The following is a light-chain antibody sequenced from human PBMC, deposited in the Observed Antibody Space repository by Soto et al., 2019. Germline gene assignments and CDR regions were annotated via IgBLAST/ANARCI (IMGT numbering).Light chain of an antibody. J-gene: IGKJ3*01. CDR1: QTINNR. V-gene: IGKV1-39*01. CDR3: QQSHITPLS. CDR2: DAS. Sequence: DIQMTQSPSSLSASVGDRVTITCRASQTINNRLNWYQQRPGKAPKLLIYDASTLQSRVPSRFSGGGSGTDFTLTISSVQPEDFATYYCQQSHITPLSFGPGTRVD.